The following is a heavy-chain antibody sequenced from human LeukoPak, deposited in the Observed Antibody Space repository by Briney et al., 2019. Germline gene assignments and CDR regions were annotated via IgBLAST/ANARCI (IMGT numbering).Heavy chain of an antibody. J-gene: IGHJ4*02. CDR1: GFTFSSYG. V-gene: IGHV3-33*06. CDR3: AKDSYAGINVYYFDY. Sequence: QPGGSLRLTCAASGFTFSSYGMHWVRQAPGKGLEWVAVIWSDGSNKYYADSVKGRFTISRDNSKNTLYPQMNSLRAEDTAVYYCAKDSYAGINVYYFDYWGQGTLVTVSS. CDR2: IWSDGSNK. D-gene: IGHD1-14*01.